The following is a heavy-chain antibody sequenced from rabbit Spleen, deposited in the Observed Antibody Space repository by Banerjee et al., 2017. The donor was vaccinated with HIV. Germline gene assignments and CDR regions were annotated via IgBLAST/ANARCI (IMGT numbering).Heavy chain of an antibody. Sequence: QLVESGGGLVQPEGSLTLTCKASGFTLSSYYMNWVRQAPGKGLEWIGYIDPVFGSTHYATWVNGRFTISSHKAQNTLYLQLNSLTIADTATYFCVRDTWHFNFWGQGTLVTVS. CDR1: GFTLSSYY. V-gene: IGHV1S7*01. CDR2: IDPVFGST. J-gene: IGHJ4*01. CDR3: VRDTWHFNF. D-gene: IGHD3-1*01.